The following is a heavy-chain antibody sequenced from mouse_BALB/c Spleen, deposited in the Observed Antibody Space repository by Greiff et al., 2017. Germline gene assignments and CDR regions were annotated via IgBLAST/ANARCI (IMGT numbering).Heavy chain of an antibody. CDR3: ARGDFDY. CDR2: IAPGSGSI. V-gene: IGHV1S41*01. J-gene: IGHJ2*01. Sequence: GLEWIGRIAPGSGSIYYNEMFKGKATLTVDTSSSTAYIQLSSLSSEDSAVYFCARGDFDYWGQGTTLTVSS.